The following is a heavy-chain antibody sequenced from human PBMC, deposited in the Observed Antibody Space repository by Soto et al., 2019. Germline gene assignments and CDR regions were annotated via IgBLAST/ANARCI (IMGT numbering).Heavy chain of an antibody. D-gene: IGHD3-10*01. CDR1: GFTFTTYW. J-gene: IGHJ4*02. CDR3: VRGGHGSGSYLGSY. V-gene: IGHV3-7*03. CDR2: IRQDGGAQ. Sequence: EVQLVESGGGLAQPGGSLRLSCVASGFTFTTYWMSWVRQAPGKGLEWVANIRQDGGAQYYVDSVKGRFTISRDNAKNSVFLQMDSLRAEDTAVYYCVRGGHGSGSYLGSYWGQGILVTVSS.